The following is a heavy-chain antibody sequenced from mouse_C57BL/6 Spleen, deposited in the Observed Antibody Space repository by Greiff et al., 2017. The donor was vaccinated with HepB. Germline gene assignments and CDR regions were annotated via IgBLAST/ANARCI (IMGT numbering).Heavy chain of an antibody. CDR3: ARLYGSSFDY. D-gene: IGHD1-1*01. Sequence: QVQLQQPGAELVRPGSSVKLSCKASGYTFTSYWMDWVKQRPGQGLEWIGNIYPSDSETHYNQKFKDKATLTVVKSSSTAYMQLSSLTSEDSAVYYCARLYGSSFDYWGQGTTLTVSS. V-gene: IGHV1-61*01. CDR2: IYPSDSET. J-gene: IGHJ2*01. CDR1: GYTFTSYW.